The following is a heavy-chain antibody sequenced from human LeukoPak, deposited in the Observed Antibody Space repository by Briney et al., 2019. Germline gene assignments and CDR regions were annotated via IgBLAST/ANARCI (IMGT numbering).Heavy chain of an antibody. D-gene: IGHD3-10*01. J-gene: IGHJ6*02. CDR1: GGTFSSYA. V-gene: IGHV1-69*13. CDR2: IIPIFGTA. CDR3: ARASGGKRRTANYYYGMDV. Sequence: AVKVSCKASGGTFSSYAISWVRQAPGQGLEWMGGIIPIFGTANYAQKFQGRVTITADESTSTAYMELSSLRSEDTAVYYCARASGGKRRTANYYYGMDVWGQGTTVTVSS.